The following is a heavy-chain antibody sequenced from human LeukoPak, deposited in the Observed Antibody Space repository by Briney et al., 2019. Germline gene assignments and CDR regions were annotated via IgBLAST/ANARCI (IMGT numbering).Heavy chain of an antibody. CDR1: GLTFSSYG. CDR3: AKTTSYSGYGFDY. D-gene: IGHD5-12*01. CDR2: IRYDASDK. V-gene: IGHV3-30*02. J-gene: IGHJ4*02. Sequence: GGSLRLSCAASGLTFSSYGMHWVRKAPGKGLEWVAFIRYDASDKYYADPVKGRFTISRDNSKNTVYLQMDSLGAEDAAVYYCAKTTSYSGYGFDYWGQGTLVTVSS.